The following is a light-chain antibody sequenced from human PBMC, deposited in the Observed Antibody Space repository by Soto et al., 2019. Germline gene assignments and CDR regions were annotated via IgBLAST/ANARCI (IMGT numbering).Light chain of an antibody. V-gene: IGLV4-60*02. Sequence: QTVVTQSSSASASLGSSVKLTCTLSSGHSSYIIAWHQQQPGKAPRYLMKLEGSGSYNKGSGVPDRFSGSSSGADRYLTIYHPPLEDEADYYCETWDSNTRVFGGGTKLTVL. CDR1: SGHSSYI. J-gene: IGLJ2*01. CDR2: LEGSGSY. CDR3: ETWDSNTRV.